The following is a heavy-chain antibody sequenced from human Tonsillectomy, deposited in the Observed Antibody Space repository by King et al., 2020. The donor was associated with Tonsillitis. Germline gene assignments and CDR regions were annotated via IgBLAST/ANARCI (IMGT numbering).Heavy chain of an antibody. Sequence: VQLVESGGGVVQPGRSLRLSCAASGFTFSSYAMHWVRPAPGKGLGWVAVISYYGSNKYYAESVKGRFPISRDTSKNTLYPQMNSLSAEDTAVYYCAREGITGTTGGIYYYYGMDVWGQGTTVTVSS. CDR3: AREGITGTTGGIYYYYGMDV. CDR1: GFTFSSYA. CDR2: ISYYGSNK. D-gene: IGHD1-7*01. V-gene: IGHV3-30-3*01. J-gene: IGHJ6*02.